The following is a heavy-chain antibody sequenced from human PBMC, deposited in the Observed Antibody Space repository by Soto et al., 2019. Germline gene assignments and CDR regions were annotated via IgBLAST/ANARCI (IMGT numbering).Heavy chain of an antibody. CDR3: AKDTSGWRGWFDP. D-gene: IGHD6-19*01. V-gene: IGHV4-59*01. J-gene: IGHJ5*02. CDR1: GDSSTNYY. CDR2: MSYSGST. Sequence: SETLSLTCTVSGDSSTNYYWNWIRQPPGKRLEWIGYMSYSGSTYYNPSLKSRVTISIDTSKNQFSLKLSSVTAADTAVYYCAKDTSGWRGWFDPWGQGTLVTVSS.